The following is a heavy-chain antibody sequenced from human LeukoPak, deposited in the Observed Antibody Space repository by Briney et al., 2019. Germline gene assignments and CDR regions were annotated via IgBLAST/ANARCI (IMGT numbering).Heavy chain of an antibody. CDR3: ARVRPCTTTTCFRWFDP. CDR2: INPKNGDP. D-gene: IGHD2/OR15-2a*01. J-gene: IGHJ5*02. CDR1: GGTFSSYA. V-gene: IGHV1-2*02. Sequence: ASVKVSCKASGGTFSSYAISWVRQAPGQGLEWMGWINPKNGDPNYAPKFQDRVTMTRDTSITTVYMDLSGLMSDDTATYYCARVRPCTTTTCFRWFDPWGQGTLVTVSS.